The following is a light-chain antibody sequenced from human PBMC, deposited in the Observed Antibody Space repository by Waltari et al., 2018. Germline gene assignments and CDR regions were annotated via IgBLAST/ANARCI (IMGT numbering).Light chain of an antibody. Sequence: QSVLTQPPSASGTPGQRVTISCSGSSSNLKNNYVYWYHQPPGTTPKLLIYRTNQRPSGVPDRFSGSKSGTSASLAISGLRSEDEADYYCAAWDDSLSGLYVFGTGTKVTVL. CDR3: AAWDDSLSGLYV. CDR2: RTN. CDR1: SSNLKNNY. J-gene: IGLJ1*01. V-gene: IGLV1-47*01.